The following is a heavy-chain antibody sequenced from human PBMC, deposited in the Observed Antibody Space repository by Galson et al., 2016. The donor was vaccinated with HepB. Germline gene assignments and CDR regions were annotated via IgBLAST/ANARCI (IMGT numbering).Heavy chain of an antibody. D-gene: IGHD3-16*01. CDR2: INPKIGGT. J-gene: IGHJ4*02. CDR3: ARALRPLRGSYLDY. CDR1: GYTFTGYY. V-gene: IGHV1-2*02. Sequence: SVKVSCKASGYTFTGYYIHWVRQAPGQGLEWMGWINPKIGGTNYAQKFQGRVTMTRDTSINTAYMEVRRLRSDDTAAYYCARALRPLRGSYLDYWGQGTLVTVSS.